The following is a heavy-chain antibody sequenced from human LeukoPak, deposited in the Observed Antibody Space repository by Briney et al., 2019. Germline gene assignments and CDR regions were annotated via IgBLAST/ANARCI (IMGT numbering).Heavy chain of an antibody. V-gene: IGHV3-21*01. Sequence: GGSLTLSCAASGFTFSSYSMNWARHATGKGLEWVSSIRCCCSCRYYADSVKGRFTISRDNAKNSLYLQMNSLRAEDTAVYCCARDHQGFGVSMDYWGQGTLVTVSS. D-gene: IGHD5/OR15-5a*01. CDR1: GFTFSSYS. CDR2: IRCCCSCR. CDR3: ARDHQGFGVSMDY. J-gene: IGHJ4*02.